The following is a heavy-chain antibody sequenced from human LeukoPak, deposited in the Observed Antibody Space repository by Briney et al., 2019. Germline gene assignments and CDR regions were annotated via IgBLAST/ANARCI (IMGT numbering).Heavy chain of an antibody. J-gene: IGHJ4*02. V-gene: IGHV3-23*01. D-gene: IGHD4-23*01. CDR1: GIIFSHYA. CDR2: ISKSGDDT. CDR3: VKDELAVAIFDY. Sequence: PGGSLRLSCTASGIIFSHYAMSWVRQAPGKGLEWVSAISKSGDDTYYADSVKGRFAISRDNSKNTFHLQMNSLRAEDSAVYFCVKDELAVAIFDYWGQGTLVTVSS.